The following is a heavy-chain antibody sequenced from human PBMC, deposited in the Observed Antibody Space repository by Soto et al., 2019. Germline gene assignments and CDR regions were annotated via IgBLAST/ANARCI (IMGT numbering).Heavy chain of an antibody. CDR2: ISGSGGST. CDR3: AKILGYCSSTSCYPVDAFDI. Sequence: GSLRLSCAASGFTFSSYAMSWVRQAPGKGLEWVSAISGSGGSTYYADSVKGRFTISRDNSKNTLYLQMNSLRAEDTAVYYCAKILGYCSSTSCYPVDAFDIWGQGTMVTVSS. D-gene: IGHD2-2*01. V-gene: IGHV3-23*01. CDR1: GFTFSSYA. J-gene: IGHJ3*02.